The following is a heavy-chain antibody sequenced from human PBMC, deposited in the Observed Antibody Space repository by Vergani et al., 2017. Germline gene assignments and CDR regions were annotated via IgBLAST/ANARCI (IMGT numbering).Heavy chain of an antibody. CDR2: IYSGGST. D-gene: IGHD2-2*01. J-gene: IGHJ5*02. Sequence: VQLVQSGAEVKKPGGSLRLSCAASGFTVSSNYMSWVRQAPGKGLEWVSVIYSGGSTYYADSVKGRFTISRDNSKNTLYLQMNSLRAEDTAVYYCARASGRYCSSTSCYSNWFDPWGQGTLVTVSS. CDR1: GFTVSSNY. CDR3: ARASGRYCSSTSCYSNWFDP. V-gene: IGHV3-53*01.